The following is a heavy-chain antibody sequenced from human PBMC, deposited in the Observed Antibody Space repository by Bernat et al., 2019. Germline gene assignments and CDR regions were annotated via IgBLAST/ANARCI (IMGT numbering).Heavy chain of an antibody. CDR2: ISSSSSTI. Sequence: VQLVVSGGGLVQPGGSLRLSCAASGFTFSSYSMNWVRQAPGKGLEWVSYISSSSSTIYYADSVKGRFTISRDNAKNSLYLQMNSLRAEDTAVYYCARDFRPLTVTGYYYGMDVWGQGTTVTVSS. V-gene: IGHV3-48*01. CDR3: ARDFRPLTVTGYYYGMDV. D-gene: IGHD4-11*01. CDR1: GFTFSSYS. J-gene: IGHJ6*02.